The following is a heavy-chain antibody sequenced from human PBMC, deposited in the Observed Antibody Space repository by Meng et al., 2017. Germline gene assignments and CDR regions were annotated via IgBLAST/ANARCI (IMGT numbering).Heavy chain of an antibody. D-gene: IGHD6-19*01. J-gene: IGHJ4*02. Sequence: GESLKISCAASGFTFSSYAMSWVRQAPGKGLEWVSAISGSGGSTYYADSVKGRFTISRDNSKNTLYLQMNSLRAEDTAVYYCAKGYIAVAGIRDYFDYWGQGKLV. CDR2: ISGSGGST. CDR3: AKGYIAVAGIRDYFDY. CDR1: GFTFSSYA. V-gene: IGHV3-23*01.